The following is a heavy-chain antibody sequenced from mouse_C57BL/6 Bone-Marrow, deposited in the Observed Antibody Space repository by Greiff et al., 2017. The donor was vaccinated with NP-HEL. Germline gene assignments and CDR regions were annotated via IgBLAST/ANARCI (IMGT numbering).Heavy chain of an antibody. D-gene: IGHD1-1*01. V-gene: IGHV14-4*01. J-gene: IGHJ3*01. CDR2: IDPENGDT. Sequence: EVQLQHSGAELVRPGASVKLSCTASGFNIKDDYMHWVKQRPEQGLEWIGWIDPENGDTEYASKFQGKATITADTSSNTAYLQLSSLTSEDTAVYYCTTITTVPPFAYWGQGTLVTVSA. CDR3: TTITTVPPFAY. CDR1: GFNIKDDY.